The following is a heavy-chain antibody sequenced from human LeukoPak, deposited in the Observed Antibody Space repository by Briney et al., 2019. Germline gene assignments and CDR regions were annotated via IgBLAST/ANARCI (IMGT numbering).Heavy chain of an antibody. V-gene: IGHV4-59*01. J-gene: IGHJ6*03. CDR1: GGSISSYY. CDR2: IYYNGST. Sequence: TSETLSLTCIVSGGSISSYYWSWIRQPPGKGLEWIGYIYYNGSTTYNPSLKSRVTISEDTSKNQFSLRLSSVTAADTAVYYCARVDIVVVDYYYMDVWGKGTTVTVSS. CDR3: ARVDIVVVDYYYMDV. D-gene: IGHD2-15*01.